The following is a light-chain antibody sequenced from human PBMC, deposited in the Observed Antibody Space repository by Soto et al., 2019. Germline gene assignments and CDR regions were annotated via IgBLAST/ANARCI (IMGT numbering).Light chain of an antibody. CDR1: NIGSKS. V-gene: IGLV3-21*01. CDR2: YDS. CDR3: QVWDISSGHVV. J-gene: IGLJ3*02. Sequence: SYELTQPPSVSVAPGKTPSVACGGSNIGSKSVHWYQKKSGQAPVLVMYYDSGRSSGIPERFSGSNSGNTANLSISRVEAGDEADYYCQVWDISSGHVVFGGGTKLTVL.